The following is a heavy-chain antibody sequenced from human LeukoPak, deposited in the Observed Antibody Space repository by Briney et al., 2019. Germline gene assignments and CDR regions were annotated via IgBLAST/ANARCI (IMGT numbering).Heavy chain of an antibody. D-gene: IGHD3-3*01. CDR2: ISGSGGST. Sequence: GGSLRLSCAASGFTFSSYAMSWVRQAPGKGLEWVSAISGSGGSTYYADSVKGRFTISRDNGKNRVDVEMNSERAEDTAVEYCAKVNPPFLSPIDYFDYWGQGTLVTVSS. CDR1: GFTFSSYA. CDR3: AKVNPPFLSPIDYFDY. V-gene: IGHV3-23*01. J-gene: IGHJ4*02.